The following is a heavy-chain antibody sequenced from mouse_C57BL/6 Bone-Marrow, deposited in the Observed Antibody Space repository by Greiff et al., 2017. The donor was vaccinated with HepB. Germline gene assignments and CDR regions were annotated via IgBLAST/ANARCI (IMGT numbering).Heavy chain of an antibody. Sequence: VQLQQSGTVLARPGASVKMSCKTSGYTFTSYWMHWVKQRPGQGLEWIGAIYPGNSDTSYNQKFKGKAKLTAVTSASTAYMELSSLTNEDSAVYYSTRANTTVVDDYWGQGTTLTVSS. J-gene: IGHJ2*01. CDR2: IYPGNSDT. CDR3: TRANTTVVDDY. V-gene: IGHV1-5*01. CDR1: GYTFTSYW. D-gene: IGHD1-1*01.